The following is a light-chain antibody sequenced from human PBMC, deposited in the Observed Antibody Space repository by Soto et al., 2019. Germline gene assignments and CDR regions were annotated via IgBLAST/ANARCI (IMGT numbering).Light chain of an antibody. J-gene: IGKJ1*01. CDR3: QQSYSTLWT. CDR2: AAS. CDR1: QSISSY. Sequence: DIQMTQSPSSLSASVGDRVTITCRASQSISSYLIWYQQKPGKAPNLLIYAASSLQSGVPSRFSGSASGTDFTLTISSLQPEDFATYYCQQSYSTLWTFGQGTKVEIK. V-gene: IGKV1-39*01.